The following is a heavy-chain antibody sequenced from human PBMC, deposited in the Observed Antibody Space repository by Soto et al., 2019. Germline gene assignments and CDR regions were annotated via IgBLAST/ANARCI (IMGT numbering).Heavy chain of an antibody. D-gene: IGHD3-22*01. CDR3: ARDGYYYDSSGYQSVYYFDY. Sequence: TLSLTCTVSGGSISSYYWSLIRQPPGKGLEWIGYIYFSGSTNYNPSLKSRVTISVDTSKNQFSLKLSSVTAADTAVYYCARDGYYYDSSGYQSVYYFDYWGQGTRVTVSS. J-gene: IGHJ4*02. V-gene: IGHV4-59*01. CDR2: IYFSGST. CDR1: GGSISSYY.